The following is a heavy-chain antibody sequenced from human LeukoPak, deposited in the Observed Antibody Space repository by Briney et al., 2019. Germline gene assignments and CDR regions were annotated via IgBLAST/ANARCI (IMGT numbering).Heavy chain of an antibody. CDR1: GFTSSNYA. CDR2: INNSGEYT. Sequence: GGSLRLSCAASGFTSSNYAMSWVRQAPGQGLEWVSVINNSGEYTNYADSVRGRFTLSTDNTKNTMYLKMSSLRAEDTAIYYCAKFLGATSVTDDALDVWGQGTMVTV. J-gene: IGHJ3*01. CDR3: AKFLGATSVTDDALDV. V-gene: IGHV3-23*01. D-gene: IGHD1-26*01.